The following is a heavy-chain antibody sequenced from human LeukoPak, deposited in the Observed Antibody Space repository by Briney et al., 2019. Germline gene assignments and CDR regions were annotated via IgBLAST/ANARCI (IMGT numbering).Heavy chain of an antibody. CDR3: AKGRKTTGNDWFDP. CDR1: GFTFTTYA. Sequence: GGSLRLSCAASGFTFTTYAMSWVRQAPGKGLEWVSIISGSGGSIYYADSVKGRFTISRDNSKNTLYLELNSLRAEDTALYYCAKGRKTTGNDWFDPWGQGTLVTVSS. J-gene: IGHJ5*02. V-gene: IGHV3-23*01. CDR2: ISGSGGSI. D-gene: IGHD1-1*01.